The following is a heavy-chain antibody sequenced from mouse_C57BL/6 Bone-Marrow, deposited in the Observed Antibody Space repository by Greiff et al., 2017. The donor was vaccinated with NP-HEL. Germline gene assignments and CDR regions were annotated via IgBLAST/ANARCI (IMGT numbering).Heavy chain of an antibody. CDR3: ARGYSNLYWYFDV. CDR1: GYTFTSYW. Sequence: QVQLKQPGAELVRPGTSVKLSCKASGYTFTSYWMHWVKQRPGQGLEWIGVIDPSDSYTNYNQKFKGKATLTVDTSSSTAYMQLSSLTSEDSAVYYCARGYSNLYWYFDVWGTGTTVTVSS. CDR2: IDPSDSYT. V-gene: IGHV1-59*01. J-gene: IGHJ1*03. D-gene: IGHD2-5*01.